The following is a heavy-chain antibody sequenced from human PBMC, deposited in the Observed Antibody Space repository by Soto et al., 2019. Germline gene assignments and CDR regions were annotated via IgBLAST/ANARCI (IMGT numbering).Heavy chain of an antibody. V-gene: IGHV4-59*08. D-gene: IGHD3-10*01. J-gene: IGHJ6*02. CDR3: ARHSPPFFYGSGPWDV. Sequence: SETLSITCTVSGGSISNSYWSWIRQSPGKGLEWIGYIYSSGSTNYNPSLKSRVTISVDTSKNQFSLKLSSLIAADTAEYYCARHSPPFFYGSGPWDVWGQGTTVT. CDR1: GGSISNSY. CDR2: IYSSGST.